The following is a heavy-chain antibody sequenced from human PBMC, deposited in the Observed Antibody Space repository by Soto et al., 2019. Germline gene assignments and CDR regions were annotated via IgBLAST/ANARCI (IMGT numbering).Heavy chain of an antibody. CDR3: ARHGSTVTTARFDY. V-gene: IGHV4-39*01. J-gene: IGHJ4*02. CDR1: GASVSSSSYY. D-gene: IGHD4-4*01. Sequence: SETLSLTCTVSGASVSSSSYYWGWIRQPPGKGLEWIGSIYYSGRTYYNPSLKSRVTIFVDTSKNQFSLQLNSVTATETAVYFCARHGSTVTTARFDYWGQGTLVTVS. CDR2: IYYSGRT.